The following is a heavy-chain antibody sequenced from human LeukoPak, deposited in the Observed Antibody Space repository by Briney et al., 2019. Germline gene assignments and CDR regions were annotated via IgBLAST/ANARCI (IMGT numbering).Heavy chain of an antibody. Sequence: GASVKGSCKASGYTFTGYYMHWVRQAPGQGLEWMGGIIPIFGTANYAQKFQGRVTITADESTSTAYMELSSLRSEDTAVYYCARGDVGATTWGASGAFDIWGQGTMVTVSS. D-gene: IGHD1-26*01. CDR3: ARGDVGATTWGASGAFDI. J-gene: IGHJ3*02. V-gene: IGHV1-69*13. CDR2: IIPIFGTA. CDR1: GYTFTGYY.